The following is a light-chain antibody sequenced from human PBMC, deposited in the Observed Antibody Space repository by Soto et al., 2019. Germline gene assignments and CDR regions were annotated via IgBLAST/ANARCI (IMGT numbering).Light chain of an antibody. V-gene: IGKV3-11*01. CDR2: GIS. Sequence: EMVLTQSPATLSSSPGERVTLSCRASQSVSNSLVWYQQKAGQAPRLLLYGISYRATGVPARFSGSGSGTDFTLSISSLEPEDFAIYYCQQGSDWPPTYTFGQGTKLEIK. CDR3: QQGSDWPPTYT. J-gene: IGKJ2*01. CDR1: QSVSNS.